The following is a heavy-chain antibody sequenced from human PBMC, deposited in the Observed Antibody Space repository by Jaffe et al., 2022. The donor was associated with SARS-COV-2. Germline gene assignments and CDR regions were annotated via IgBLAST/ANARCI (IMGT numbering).Heavy chain of an antibody. J-gene: IGHJ4*02. D-gene: IGHD3-16*01. CDR1: GFNFSNSW. V-gene: IGHV3-74*01. CDR3: AKGGPTLFDY. Sequence: EVQMVESGGGLVQPGGSLRLSCAASGFNFSNSWMHWVRQVPGKGLVWVSRIFSDGGSRSYADSVNGRFTVSRDNAKNTLYLQMNNLRVEDTALYYCAKGGPTLFDYWGRGTLVTVSS. CDR2: IFSDGGSR.